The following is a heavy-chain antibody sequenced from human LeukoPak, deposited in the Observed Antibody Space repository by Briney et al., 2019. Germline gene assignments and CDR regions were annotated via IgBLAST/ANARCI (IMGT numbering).Heavy chain of an antibody. J-gene: IGHJ4*02. CDR3: ARVARNYYGSGSDTFDY. CDR2: IYYSGST. CDR1: GGSISSGGYY. Sequence: KASQTLSLTCTVSGGSISSGGYYWSWIRQHPGKGLEWIGYIYYSGSTYYNPSLKSRVTISVDTSKNQFSLKLSSVTAADTAVYYCARVARNYYGSGSDTFDYWGQGTLVTVSS. V-gene: IGHV4-31*03. D-gene: IGHD3-10*01.